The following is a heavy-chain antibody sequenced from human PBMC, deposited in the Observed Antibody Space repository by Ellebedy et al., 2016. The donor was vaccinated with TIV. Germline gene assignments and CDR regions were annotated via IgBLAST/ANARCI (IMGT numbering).Heavy chain of an antibody. CDR3: ARDDVRVGATIY. CDR2: ISYDGSNK. J-gene: IGHJ4*02. D-gene: IGHD1-26*01. V-gene: IGHV3-30*01. CDR1: GFTFSSYA. Sequence: GGSLRLSCAASGFTFSSYAMHWVRQAPGKGLEWVAVISYDGSNKYYADSVKGRFTISRDNSKNTLYLQMNSLRAEDTAVYYCARDDVRVGATIYWGQGTLVTVSS.